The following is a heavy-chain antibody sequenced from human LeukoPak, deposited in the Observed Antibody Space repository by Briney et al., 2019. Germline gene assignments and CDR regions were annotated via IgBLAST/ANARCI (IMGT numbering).Heavy chain of an antibody. CDR2: INHSGST. CDR3: AGSGSYAH. J-gene: IGHJ4*02. Sequence: KPSETLSLTCAVYGGSFSGYYWSWIRQPPGKGLEWIGEINHSGSTNYNPSLKSRVTISVDTSKNQFSLKLSSVTAADTAVYYCAGSGSYAHWGQGTLVTVSS. D-gene: IGHD1-26*01. V-gene: IGHV4-34*01. CDR1: GGSFSGYY.